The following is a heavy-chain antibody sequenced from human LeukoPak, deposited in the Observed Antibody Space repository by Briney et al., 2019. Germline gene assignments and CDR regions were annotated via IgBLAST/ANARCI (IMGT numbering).Heavy chain of an antibody. J-gene: IGHJ6*02. CDR3: ARGNAHSSGWYRVEGAPKGGDGMDV. V-gene: IGHV1-2*04. CDR2: INPNSGGT. CDR1: GYTFTGYY. Sequence: GASVKVSCKASGYTFTGYYMHWVRQAPGQGLEWMGWINPNSGGTNYAQKFQGWVTMTRDTSISTAYMELSRLRSDDTAVYYCARGNAHSSGWYRVEGAPKGGDGMDVWGQGTTVTVSS. D-gene: IGHD6-19*01.